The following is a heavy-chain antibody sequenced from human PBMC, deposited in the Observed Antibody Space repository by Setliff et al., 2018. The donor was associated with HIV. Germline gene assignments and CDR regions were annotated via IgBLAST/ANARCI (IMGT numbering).Heavy chain of an antibody. Sequence: GESLKISCEASGFSVTDTYMGWVRQAPGKGLEWVTLMYKGGKTYYADLVKGRFTIARDDSKNTVSLQMTNLGTGDTAMYYCAKGGYGGAYYVAGYWGQGTLVTVSS. CDR2: MYKGGKT. V-gene: IGHV3-66*02. J-gene: IGHJ4*02. D-gene: IGHD5-18*01. CDR1: GFSVTDTY. CDR3: AKGGYGGAYYVAGY.